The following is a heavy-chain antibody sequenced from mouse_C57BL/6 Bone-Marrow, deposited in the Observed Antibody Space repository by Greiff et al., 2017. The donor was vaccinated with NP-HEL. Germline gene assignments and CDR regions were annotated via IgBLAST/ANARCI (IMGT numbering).Heavy chain of an antibody. J-gene: IGHJ2*01. Sequence: VQLQQSGAELVKPGASVKLSCKASGYTFTSYWMHWVKQRPGQGLEWIGLIHPNSGSTNYNEKFKSKATLTVDKSSSTAYMQLSSLTSEDSAVYYCARSRYYGSRSYWGQGTTLTVSS. CDR3: ARSRYYGSRSY. CDR1: GYTFTSYW. V-gene: IGHV1-64*01. D-gene: IGHD1-1*01. CDR2: IHPNSGST.